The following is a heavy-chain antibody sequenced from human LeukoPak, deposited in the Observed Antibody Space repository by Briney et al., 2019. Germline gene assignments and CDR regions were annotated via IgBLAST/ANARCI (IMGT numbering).Heavy chain of an antibody. CDR3: ARDSGYGSSDY. CDR1: GDSISSGDHY. Sequence: SQTLSLTCTVSGDSISSGDHYWSWIRQHPGKGLEWIGYIYYSGSTYYNPSLKSRVTISVDTSKNQFSLKLSSVPAADTAVYYCARDSGYGSSDYWGQGTLVTVST. CDR2: IYYSGST. J-gene: IGHJ4*02. D-gene: IGHD3-10*01. V-gene: IGHV4-31*03.